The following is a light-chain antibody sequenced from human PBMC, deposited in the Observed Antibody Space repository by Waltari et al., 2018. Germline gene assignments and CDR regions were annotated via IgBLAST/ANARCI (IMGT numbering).Light chain of an antibody. V-gene: IGLV3-21*02. CDR1: NLGSHS. J-gene: IGLJ2*01. Sequence: SYVLTQPPSVSVAPGQTATITWGGGNLGSHSWHWYQRKPGQAPVVVVDDDSDRPSGIPERFSGSNSGNTATLTISRVEAGDEADYDCQVWDRSSAHRHVVFGGGTKLTVL. CDR2: DDS. CDR3: QVWDRSSAHRHVV.